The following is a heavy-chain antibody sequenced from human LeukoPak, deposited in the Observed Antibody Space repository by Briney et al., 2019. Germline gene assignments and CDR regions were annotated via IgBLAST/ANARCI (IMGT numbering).Heavy chain of an antibody. V-gene: IGHV4-39*01. D-gene: IGHD5-18*01. CDR3: ARHEDTAMVIGGFDP. Sequence: SETLSLTCTVSGGSISSSSYYWGWIRQPPGKGLEWIGSIYYSGSTYYNPSLKSRVTISVDTSKNQFSLKLSSVTAADTAVYYCARHEDTAMVIGGFDPWGQGTLVTVSS. J-gene: IGHJ5*02. CDR1: GGSISSSSYY. CDR2: IYYSGST.